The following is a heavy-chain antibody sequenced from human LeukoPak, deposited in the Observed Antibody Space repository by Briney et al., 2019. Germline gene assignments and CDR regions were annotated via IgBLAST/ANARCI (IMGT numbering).Heavy chain of an antibody. CDR3: ARDADYADSSGLGALDI. CDR2: IWSDGRNK. V-gene: IGHV3-33*01. D-gene: IGHD3-22*01. J-gene: IGHJ3*02. CDR1: GFSISTYG. Sequence: PGGSPRLSCAASGFSISTYGMHWVRQAPGKGLEWLAAIWSDGRNKFYEESVKGRITISRDNSKSTLYLQMNSLRAEDTAVYYCARDADYADSSGLGALDIWGQGTMVTVSS.